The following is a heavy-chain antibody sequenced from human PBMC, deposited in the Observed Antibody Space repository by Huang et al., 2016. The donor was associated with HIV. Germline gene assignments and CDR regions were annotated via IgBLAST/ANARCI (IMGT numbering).Heavy chain of an antibody. J-gene: IGHJ4*02. CDR3: ARSAYGDLDY. CDR1: GYTFTNYD. V-gene: IGHV1-8*02. CDR2: MNPNTGNT. Sequence: QVHLVQSGAEVKKPGASVKVSCKASGYTFTNYDINWVRQAPGRGLEWMGWMNPNTGNTGVAQRFQGRVNMTRKTSITTAYMELTSLTSEDTAVDYCARSAYGDLDYWGLGTLVIVSS. D-gene: IGHD4-17*01.